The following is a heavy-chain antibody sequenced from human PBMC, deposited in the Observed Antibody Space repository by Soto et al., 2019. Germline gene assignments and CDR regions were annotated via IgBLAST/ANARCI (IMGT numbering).Heavy chain of an antibody. Sequence: GGSLRLSCAASGFTFSSYGMHWVRQAPGKGLEWVAVISYDGSNKYYADSVKGRFTISRDNSKNTLCLQMNSLRAEDTAVYYCAKVPDFWTSRGCMDVWGQGTTVTVS. CDR1: GFTFSSYG. D-gene: IGHD3-3*01. CDR3: AKVPDFWTSRGCMDV. CDR2: ISYDGSNK. J-gene: IGHJ6*02. V-gene: IGHV3-30*18.